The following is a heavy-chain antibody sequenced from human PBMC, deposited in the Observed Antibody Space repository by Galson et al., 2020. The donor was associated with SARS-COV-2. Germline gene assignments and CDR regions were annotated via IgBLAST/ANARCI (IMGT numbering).Heavy chain of an antibody. Sequence: SETLSLTCTVSGGSISSSSYYWGWIRQPPGKGLEWIGSIYYSGSTYYNPSLKSRVTISVDTSKNQFSLKLSSVTAADTAVYCCATPWGSGSYYNGGTDYWGQGTLVTVSS. CDR2: IYYSGST. J-gene: IGHJ4*02. D-gene: IGHD3-10*01. CDR1: GGSISSSSYY. V-gene: IGHV4-39*01. CDR3: ATPWGSGSYYNGGTDY.